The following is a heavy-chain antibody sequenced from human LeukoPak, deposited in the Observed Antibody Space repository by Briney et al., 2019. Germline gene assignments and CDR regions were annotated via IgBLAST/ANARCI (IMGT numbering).Heavy chain of an antibody. CDR3: AKEDYGDYVGEHYYGMDV. CDR1: GFTFSSYG. J-gene: IGHJ6*02. D-gene: IGHD4-17*01. Sequence: GRSLRLSCAASGFTFSSYGMHWVRQAPGKGLEWVAVISYDGSNKYYADSVKGRFTISRDNSKNTLYLQMNSLRAEDTAVYYCAKEDYGDYVGEHYYGMDVWGQGTTVTVPS. CDR2: ISYDGSNK. V-gene: IGHV3-30*18.